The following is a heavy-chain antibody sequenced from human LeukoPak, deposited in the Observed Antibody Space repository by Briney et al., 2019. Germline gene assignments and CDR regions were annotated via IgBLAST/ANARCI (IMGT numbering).Heavy chain of an antibody. J-gene: IGHJ4*02. CDR3: ARDRRRFGEVNY. D-gene: IGHD3-10*01. CDR1: GFTFSSYS. Sequence: GGSLRLSCAASGFTFSSYSMNWVRQAPGKGLECVSSISSSSSYIYYADSVKGRFTISRDNAKNSLYLQMNSLRAEDTAVYYCARDRRRFGEVNYWGQGTLVTVSS. CDR2: ISSSSSYI. V-gene: IGHV3-21*01.